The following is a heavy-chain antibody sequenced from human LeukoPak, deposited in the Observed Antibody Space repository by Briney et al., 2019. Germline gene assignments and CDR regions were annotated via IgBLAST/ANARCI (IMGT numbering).Heavy chain of an antibody. J-gene: IGHJ4*02. CDR2: IGTAGDT. CDR3: AREAAHCSKGVCPLDY. CDR1: GFTFSSYD. Sequence: PGGSLRLSCAASGFTFSSYDFHWVRQATGKGLQWVSAIGTAGDTYYLDSVKGRFTISRENAKNSLYLQMNSLRAGDTAVYYCAREAAHCSKGVCPLDYWGQGTLVTVSS. V-gene: IGHV3-13*01. D-gene: IGHD2-8*01.